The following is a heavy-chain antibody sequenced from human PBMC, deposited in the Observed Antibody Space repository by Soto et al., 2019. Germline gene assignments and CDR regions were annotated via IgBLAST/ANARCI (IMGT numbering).Heavy chain of an antibody. CDR3: SGDSSGWHLDY. D-gene: IGHD6-19*01. CDR2: ISYDGSNK. V-gene: IGHV3-30*03. CDR1: GFTFSSYG. Sequence: QVQLVESGGGVVQPGGSLRLSCAASGFTFSSYGMHWVRQAPGKGLEWVAVISYDGSNKYYADSVKGRFTISRDNSKNTLYLQMNSLRAEDTAVYYCSGDSSGWHLDYWGQGTLVTVSS. J-gene: IGHJ4*02.